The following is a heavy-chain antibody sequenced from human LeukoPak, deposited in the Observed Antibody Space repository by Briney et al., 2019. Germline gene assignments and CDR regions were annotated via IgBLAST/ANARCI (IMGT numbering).Heavy chain of an antibody. CDR2: IYSGGST. V-gene: IGHV3-53*01. CDR1: GLTVSSKY. J-gene: IGHJ4*02. Sequence: PGGSLRLSCAASGLTVSSKYMTCVRQAPGKGLEWVSVIYSGGSTYYADSVKGRFTISRDNSKNTLFLQMNSLRAEDTPVYYCARNFALDYWGQGTLVTVSS. CDR3: ARNFALDY.